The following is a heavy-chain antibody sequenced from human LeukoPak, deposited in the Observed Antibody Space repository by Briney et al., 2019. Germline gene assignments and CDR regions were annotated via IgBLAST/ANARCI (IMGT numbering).Heavy chain of an antibody. CDR2: TYYRSKWYN. CDR1: GDSVSSNSAA. Sequence: SQTLSLTCAISGDSVSSNSAAWNWIRQSPSRGLEWLGRTYYRSKWYNDYAVSVKSRITINPDTSKNQFSLQLNSVTPEDTAVHYCARDAACSGGSCYSVGNWFDPWGQGTLVTVSS. CDR3: ARDAACSGGSCYSVGNWFDP. J-gene: IGHJ5*02. V-gene: IGHV6-1*01. D-gene: IGHD2-15*01.